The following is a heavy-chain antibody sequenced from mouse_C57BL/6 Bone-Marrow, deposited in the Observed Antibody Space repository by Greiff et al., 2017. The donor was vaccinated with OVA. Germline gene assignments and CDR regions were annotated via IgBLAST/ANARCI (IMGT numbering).Heavy chain of an antibody. CDR3: TRGTTVVAKGYYFDY. CDR1: GYTFTDYE. CDR2: IDPETGGT. Sequence: VQLQQSGAELVRPGASVTLSCKASGYTFTDYEMHWVKQTPVHGLEWIGAIDPETGGTAYNQKCKGKAILTADKSSSTAYMELRSLTSEDSAVYYCTRGTTVVAKGYYFDYWGQGTTLTVSS. V-gene: IGHV1-15*01. J-gene: IGHJ2*01. D-gene: IGHD1-1*01.